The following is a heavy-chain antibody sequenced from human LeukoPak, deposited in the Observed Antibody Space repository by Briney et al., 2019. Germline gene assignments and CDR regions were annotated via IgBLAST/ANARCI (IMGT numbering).Heavy chain of an antibody. V-gene: IGHV3-21*01. J-gene: IGHJ4*02. Sequence: PGGSLRLSCAASGFTFSSYSMNWVRQAPGKGLEWVSSISSSSSHIYYADSVKGRFTVSRDNAKNSLYLQMNSLRAEDTAVYYCARHNSGSYDLEYWGQGTLVTVSS. CDR2: ISSSSSHI. CDR3: ARHNSGSYDLEY. CDR1: GFTFSSYS. D-gene: IGHD3-10*01.